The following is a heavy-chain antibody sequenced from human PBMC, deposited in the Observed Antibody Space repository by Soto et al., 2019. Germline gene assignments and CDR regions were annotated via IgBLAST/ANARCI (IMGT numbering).Heavy chain of an antibody. CDR1: GGTFSTYT. Sequence: SVQVSCKASGGTFSTYTLYWVRQAPGQGLEWMGGISPGIDIRDYAQKFQGRVTITADESTSTVYMQLSTLISEDTALYYCAGGMCFGGSCYLDVWGQGTLVTVSS. J-gene: IGHJ4*02. D-gene: IGHD2-15*01. CDR2: ISPGIDIR. V-gene: IGHV1-69*10. CDR3: AGGMCFGGSCYLDV.